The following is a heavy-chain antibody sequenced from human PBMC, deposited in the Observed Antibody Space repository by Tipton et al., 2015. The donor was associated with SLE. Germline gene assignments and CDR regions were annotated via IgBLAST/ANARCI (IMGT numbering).Heavy chain of an antibody. Sequence: TLSLTCSVSGVSISRGSYFWTWIRQPAGKGLEWVGHIFSTGITDYNPSLKSRVSISADTSKNQFSLNLDSRTAADTAVYYCARDSHTDYGDFYVDSWGQGTLVTVSS. CDR3: ARDSHTDYGDFYVDS. CDR1: GVSISRGSYF. CDR2: IFSTGIT. J-gene: IGHJ4*02. V-gene: IGHV4-61*09. D-gene: IGHD4-17*01.